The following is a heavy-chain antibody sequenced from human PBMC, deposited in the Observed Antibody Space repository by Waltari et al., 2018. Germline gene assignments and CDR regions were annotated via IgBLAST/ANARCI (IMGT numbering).Heavy chain of an antibody. V-gene: IGHV3-74*01. CDR1: GFSFGSYW. CDR3: TRDTPHAWFNP. J-gene: IGHJ5*02. CDR2: IDNDGADI. Sequence: EVQLVQSGGGLVQPGGSLRLSCVGSGFSFGSYWMHWVRQTPGKGLVWVSRIDNDGADIKYADFVAGRFTVARDNAKNTLSLQMNSLRTEDTAVYYCTRDTPHAWFNPWGQGTLVTVSS.